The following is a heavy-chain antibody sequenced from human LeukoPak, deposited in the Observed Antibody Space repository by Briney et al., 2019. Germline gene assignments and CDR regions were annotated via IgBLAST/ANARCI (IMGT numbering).Heavy chain of an antibody. CDR1: GYSVGTAYY. Sequence: SETLSLTCAVSGYSVGTAYYWVWIRQPPGKGLEWLGTISHNGNAYYNPSLKGRLTMSVETAKNQFSLHLNSVTAADTAVYFCVRDPNWDSWFDPWGQGALVTVSS. CDR2: ISHNGNA. J-gene: IGHJ5*02. V-gene: IGHV4-38-2*02. CDR3: VRDPNWDSWFDP. D-gene: IGHD3-16*01.